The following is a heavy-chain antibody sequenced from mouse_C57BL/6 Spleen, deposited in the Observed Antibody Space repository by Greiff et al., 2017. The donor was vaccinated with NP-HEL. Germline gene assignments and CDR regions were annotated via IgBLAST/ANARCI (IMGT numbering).Heavy chain of an antibody. Sequence: VQRVESGPGLVAPSQSLSITCTVSGFSLTSYGVDWVRQPPGKGLEWLGVIWGGGSTDYNSALMSRLSISKDNSKSQVFLKMNSLQADDTAIYFCAKHNSSSYGYVDDWGKGTTVTVSS. CDR2: IWGGGST. J-gene: IGHJ1*03. CDR3: AKHNSSSYGYVDD. V-gene: IGHV2-9*01. D-gene: IGHD1-1*01. CDR1: GFSLTSYG.